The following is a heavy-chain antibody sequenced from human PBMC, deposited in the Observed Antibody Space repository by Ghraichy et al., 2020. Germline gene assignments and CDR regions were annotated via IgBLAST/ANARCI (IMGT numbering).Heavy chain of an antibody. CDR2: IYRGGDQ. J-gene: IGHJ4*02. CDR3: AHRRYYDSSGYDY. D-gene: IGHD3-22*01. Sequence: SGPTLVKPTQTLTLTCTFSGFSFSTGGEGVGWIRQPPGKALEWLALIYRGGDQRYNGALKSRLTISEVAYKNQVVLTMTNMGPVDTATYFCAHRRYYDSSGYDYWGQGTVVTVAS. V-gene: IGHV2-5*02. CDR1: GFSFSTGGEG.